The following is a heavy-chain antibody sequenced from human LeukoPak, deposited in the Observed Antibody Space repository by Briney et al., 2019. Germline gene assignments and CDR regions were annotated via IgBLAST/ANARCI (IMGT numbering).Heavy chain of an antibody. V-gene: IGHV6-1*01. CDR3: ARSSAGFDS. CDR1: GDSVSSNSAV. CDR2: TYYRSEWFI. J-gene: IGHJ5*01. Sequence: SQTLSLTCAISGDSVSSNSAVWNWIRQSPSRGLEWLGRTYYRSEWFIDYAPSVKSRISINPDTSKNQISLQLDSVAPEDTAVYYCARSSAGFDSWGQGTLVTVSS. D-gene: IGHD3-16*01.